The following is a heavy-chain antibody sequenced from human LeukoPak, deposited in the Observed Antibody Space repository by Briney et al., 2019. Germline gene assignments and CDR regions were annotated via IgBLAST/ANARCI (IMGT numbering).Heavy chain of an antibody. CDR3: ATDRVWFGELFTDY. V-gene: IGHV1-8*01. D-gene: IGHD3-10*01. Sequence: ASVKVSCKASGYTFTSYDINWVRQATGQGLEWMGWMNPNSGNTGYAQKFQGRATMTEDTSTDTAYMELSSLRSEDTAVYYCATDRVWFGELFTDYWGQGTLVTVSS. CDR2: MNPNSGNT. J-gene: IGHJ4*02. CDR1: GYTFTSYD.